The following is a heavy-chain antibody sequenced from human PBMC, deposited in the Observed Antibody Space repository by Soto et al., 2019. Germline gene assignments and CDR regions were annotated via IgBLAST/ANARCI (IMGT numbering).Heavy chain of an antibody. CDR3: ARRSAYYYGRQQYYFDS. D-gene: IGHD3-10*01. CDR1: GGAFSDYY. J-gene: IGHJ4*02. Sequence: SETLSLTCAVYGGAFSDYYWNWIRQPPGKGLEWIGEINHSGSTNYNPSLKSRVTLSVDTSTSTAYLQWHSLRASDTAIYFCARRSAYYYGRQQYYFDSWGQGTQVTVSS. CDR2: INHSGST. V-gene: IGHV4-34*01.